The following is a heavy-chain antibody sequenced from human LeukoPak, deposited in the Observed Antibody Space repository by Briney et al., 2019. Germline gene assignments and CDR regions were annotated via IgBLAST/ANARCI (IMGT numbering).Heavy chain of an antibody. Sequence: GGSLRLSCAASGFTFSSYAMSWVRQAPGEGLEWVGFIRSKAYGGTTEYAASVKGRFTISRDDSKSIAYLQMNSLKTEDTAVYYCTRAYCGGDCYLYYYYYYYMDVWGKGTTVTVSS. J-gene: IGHJ6*03. CDR2: IRSKAYGGTT. V-gene: IGHV3-49*04. CDR1: GFTFSSYA. D-gene: IGHD2-21*01. CDR3: TRAYCGGDCYLYYYYYYYMDV.